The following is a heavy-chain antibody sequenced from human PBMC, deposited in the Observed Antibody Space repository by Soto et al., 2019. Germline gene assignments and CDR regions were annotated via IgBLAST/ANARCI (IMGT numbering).Heavy chain of an antibody. Sequence: QVQLVQSGAEVKKPGASVKVSFKASGYTFTSYGISWVRQAPGQGLEWMGWITYNGDTNYPQKLQGRVTMTTDTSTSTAYMELRSLRSDDTAVYYCARVVITSYGVFDYWGQGTLVTVSS. CDR1: GYTFTSYG. CDR3: ARVVITSYGVFDY. D-gene: IGHD2-21*01. J-gene: IGHJ4*02. CDR2: ITYNGDT. V-gene: IGHV1-18*01.